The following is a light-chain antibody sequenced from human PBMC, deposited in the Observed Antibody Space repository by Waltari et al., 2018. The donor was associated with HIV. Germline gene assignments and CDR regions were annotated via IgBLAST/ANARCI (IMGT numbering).Light chain of an antibody. CDR2: GTS. CDR3: QQYNSYPYT. CDR1: QGISTY. V-gene: IGKV1-16*01. J-gene: IGKJ2*01. Sequence: QMTQSPFSVSASVGDRVTVTCAASQGISTYLAWYQQKPGRAPKLLIFGTSTLQSGVPPRFRGSGSGTDFTLTISDLQPEDFATYCCQQYNSYPYTFGQGTKLEI.